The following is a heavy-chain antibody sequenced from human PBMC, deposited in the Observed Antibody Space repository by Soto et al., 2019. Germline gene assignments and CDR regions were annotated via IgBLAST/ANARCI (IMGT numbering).Heavy chain of an antibody. V-gene: IGHV3-23*01. CDR1: GFTFNSYA. J-gene: IGHJ6*02. Sequence: EVQLLESGGGLGQPGGSLRLSCAASGFTFNSYAMTWVRQAPGRGLEWVSAISGSGSPTYYADSVKGRFTISRDNSKNTLSLQMNSLRSDDTAVYYCARDISGGTYNYYYGMDVWGQGTTVTVSS. CDR3: ARDISGGTYNYYYGMDV. D-gene: IGHD1-26*01. CDR2: ISGSGSPT.